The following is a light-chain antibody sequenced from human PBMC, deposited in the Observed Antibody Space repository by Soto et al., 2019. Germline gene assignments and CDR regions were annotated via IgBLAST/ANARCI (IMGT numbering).Light chain of an antibody. CDR1: QGISSN. J-gene: IGKJ5*01. CDR3: QQLNSYPIT. Sequence: DIQLTQSPSFLAASVGDRVTITCRASQGISSNLAWYQQKPGKAPKLLIYAASTLQSGVPSRFSGSGSGTGFTLTISSLQPEDSATYYCQQLNSYPITCGQGTLLEIK. V-gene: IGKV1-9*01. CDR2: AAS.